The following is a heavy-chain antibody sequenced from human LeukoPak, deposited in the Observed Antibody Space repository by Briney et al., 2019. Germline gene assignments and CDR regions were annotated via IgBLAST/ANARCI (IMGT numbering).Heavy chain of an antibody. CDR1: GFTFNNYN. CDR2: ISFDGSNK. J-gene: IGHJ4*02. D-gene: IGHD3-16*02. Sequence: GGSLRLSCAASGFTFNNYNIHWVRQAPGEGLEWVAAISFDGSNKYYANSVKGRFTISRDNSENTVYLQMNSLRTEDMAVYYCARDSSPGGVRELRYDYVWGTNRRKHFFDYWGQGALVTVSS. CDR3: ARDSSPGGVRELRYDYVWGTNRRKHFFDY. V-gene: IGHV3-30*04.